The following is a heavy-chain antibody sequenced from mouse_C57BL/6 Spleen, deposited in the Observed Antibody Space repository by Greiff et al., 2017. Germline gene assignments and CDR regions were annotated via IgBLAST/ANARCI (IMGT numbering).Heavy chain of an antibody. CDR1: GFTFSDYG. CDR3: ARDYGSYFDY. D-gene: IGHD1-1*01. CDR2: ISSGSSTI. V-gene: IGHV5-17*01. J-gene: IGHJ2*01. Sequence: EVQLVESGGGLVKPGRSLKLSCAASGFTFSDYGMHWVRQAPEKGLEWVAYISSGSSTIYYADTVKGRFTISRDNAKNTLFLQMTSLRSEDTAMYYCARDYGSYFDYWGQGTTLTVSS.